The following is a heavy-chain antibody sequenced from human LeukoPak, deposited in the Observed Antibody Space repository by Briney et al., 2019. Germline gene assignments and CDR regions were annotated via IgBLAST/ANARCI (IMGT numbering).Heavy chain of an antibody. Sequence: SETLSLTCAVSGGSISSNNWWSWVRQPPGKGLEWIGEIYHNGTTNYNPSLKSRVTISVDTSKNQFSLKLSSVTAADTAVYYCAIPAAKDYYYYYMDVWGKGTTVTVSS. CDR1: GGSISSNNW. J-gene: IGHJ6*03. CDR2: IYHNGTT. D-gene: IGHD6-13*01. V-gene: IGHV4-4*02. CDR3: AIPAAKDYYYYYMDV.